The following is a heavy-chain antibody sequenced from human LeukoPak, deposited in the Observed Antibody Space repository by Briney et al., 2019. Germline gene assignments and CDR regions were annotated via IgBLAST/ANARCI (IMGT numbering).Heavy chain of an antibody. CDR2: IYHSGST. CDR3: ARGEAVGATCLFDY. J-gene: IGHJ4*02. CDR1: GGSISSGGYS. Sequence: PSETLSLTCAVSGGSISSGGYSWSWIRQPPGKGLEWIGYIYHSGSTYYNPSLKSRVTISVDRSKDQFSLKLSSVTAADTAVYYCARGEAVGATCLFDYWGQGTLVTVSS. D-gene: IGHD1-26*01. V-gene: IGHV4-30-2*01.